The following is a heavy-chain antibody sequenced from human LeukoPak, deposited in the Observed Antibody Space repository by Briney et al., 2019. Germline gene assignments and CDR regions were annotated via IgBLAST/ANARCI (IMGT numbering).Heavy chain of an antibody. J-gene: IGHJ4*02. D-gene: IGHD3-10*01. CDR3: ARAYYYGSGSYLGY. Sequence: GGSLRLSCAASGFTFDDYGMSWVRQAPGKGLEWVANIKQDGSEKYYVDSVKGRFTISRDNAKSSLYLQMNSLRAEDTAVYYCARAYYYGSGSYLGYWGQGTLVTVSS. CDR2: IKQDGSEK. V-gene: IGHV3-7*01. CDR1: GFTFDDYG.